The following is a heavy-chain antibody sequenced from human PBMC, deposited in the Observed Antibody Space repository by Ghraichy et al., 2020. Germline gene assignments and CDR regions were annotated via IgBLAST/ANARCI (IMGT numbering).Heavy chain of an antibody. CDR2: ISTYNGDT. Sequence: ASVKVSCKASGYTNFTSYGISWVRQAPGQGLEWVGWISTYNGDTNYAQKLQGRVTVTTDTSTSTADMELRSLISDDTAVYFCARVSYAGGYTYGYADYWGQGTLVTVSS. D-gene: IGHD5-18*01. J-gene: IGHJ4*02. V-gene: IGHV1-18*01. CDR1: GYTNFTSYG. CDR3: ARVSYAGGYTYGYADY.